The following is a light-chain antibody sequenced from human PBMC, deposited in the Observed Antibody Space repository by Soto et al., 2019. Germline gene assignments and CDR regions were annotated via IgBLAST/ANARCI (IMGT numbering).Light chain of an antibody. J-gene: IGLJ1*01. CDR3: AAWDDSLSGRV. CDR2: TNS. V-gene: IGLV1-47*01. CDR1: SSNIGSNY. Sequence: QSVLTQPPSASGTPGQRVSISCSGSSSNIGSNYVYWYQQFPGTAPKLLIYTNSQRPSGVPDRFSGSKSGTSASLAISGLRSEDEADYYCAAWDDSLSGRVFGTGTKLTVL.